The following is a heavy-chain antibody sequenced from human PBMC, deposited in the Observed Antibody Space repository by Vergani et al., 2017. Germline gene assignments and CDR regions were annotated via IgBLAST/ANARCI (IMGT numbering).Heavy chain of an antibody. CDR3: AREGTSGTSRPGYYDISGYYSLYFDY. Sequence: QVQLQQSGPGLVKPSQTLLLTCAISGDSVSSNSAAWNWIRQSPSRGLEWLGRTYYRSKWYNDYAVSVKSRITINPDTSKNQFSLQLNSVTPEDTAVYYCAREGTSGTSRPGYYDISGYYSLYFDYWGQGTLVTVSS. CDR1: GDSVSSNSAA. CDR2: TYYRSKWYN. D-gene: IGHD3-22*01. J-gene: IGHJ4*02. V-gene: IGHV6-1*01.